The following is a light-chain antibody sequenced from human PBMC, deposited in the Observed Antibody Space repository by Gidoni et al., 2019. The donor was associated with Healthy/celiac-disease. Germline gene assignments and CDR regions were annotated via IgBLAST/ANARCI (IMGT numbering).Light chain of an antibody. J-gene: IGLJ3*02. Sequence: SSGLTQPPSVSVSPGQTASITCSGDKLGDKYACWYQQKPGQSPVLVIYQDSKRPSGIPERFSGSNSGNTATLTISGTQAMDEADYYCQAWDSSTYWVFGGGTKLTVX. CDR1: KLGDKY. V-gene: IGLV3-1*01. CDR3: QAWDSSTYWV. CDR2: QDS.